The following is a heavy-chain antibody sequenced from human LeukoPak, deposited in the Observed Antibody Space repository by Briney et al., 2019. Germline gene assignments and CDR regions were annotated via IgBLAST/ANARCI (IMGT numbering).Heavy chain of an antibody. Sequence: ASVKVSCKASGYTFTGYYMHWVRQAPGQGPEWMGWINPNSGGTNYAQKFQGRVAMTRDTSISTAYMELSRLRSDDTAVYYCARDSDLCSSTSCYTRWFDPWGQGTLVTVSS. J-gene: IGHJ5*02. CDR2: INPNSGGT. CDR1: GYTFTGYY. CDR3: ARDSDLCSSTSCYTRWFDP. D-gene: IGHD2-2*02. V-gene: IGHV1-2*02.